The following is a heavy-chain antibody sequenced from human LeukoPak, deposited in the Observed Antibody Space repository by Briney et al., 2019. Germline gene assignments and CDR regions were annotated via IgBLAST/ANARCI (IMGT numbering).Heavy chain of an antibody. Sequence: AGGSLRLSCAAPGFTFSSYWMSWVRQAPGKGLEWVANIKQDGSEKYYVDSVKGRFTISRDNAKNSLYLQMNSLRAEDTAVYYCARGSITIFGVVLFDYWGQGTLVTVSS. CDR3: ARGSITIFGVVLFDY. D-gene: IGHD3-3*01. J-gene: IGHJ4*02. CDR2: IKQDGSEK. CDR1: GFTFSSYW. V-gene: IGHV3-7*04.